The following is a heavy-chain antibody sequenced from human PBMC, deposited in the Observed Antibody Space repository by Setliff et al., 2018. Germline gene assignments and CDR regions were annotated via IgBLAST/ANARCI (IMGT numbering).Heavy chain of an antibody. D-gene: IGHD4-17*01. V-gene: IGHV1-18*01. Sequence: ASVKVSCKASGYTFNNYGITWVRQAPGQGLEWMGWISAYSGKAYYAQKLQDRATMTTDTSTSTTYMELSGLRSDDTAVYFCAAEGRGVTTAHWGQGTLVTVSS. CDR1: GYTFNNYG. CDR2: ISAYSGKA. J-gene: IGHJ4*02. CDR3: AAEGRGVTTAH.